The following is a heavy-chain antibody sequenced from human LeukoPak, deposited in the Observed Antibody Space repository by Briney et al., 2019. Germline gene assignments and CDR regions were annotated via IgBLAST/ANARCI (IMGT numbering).Heavy chain of an antibody. CDR2: INAGNGNT. V-gene: IGHV1-3*01. Sequence: GASVEVSCKASGYTFTSYAMHWVRQAPGQRLEWMGWINAGNGNTKHSQKFQGRVTITRDTSASTAYMELSSLRSEDTAVYYCARPHYPGIAAAGLDYWGQGTLVTVSS. D-gene: IGHD6-13*01. CDR3: ARPHYPGIAAAGLDY. J-gene: IGHJ4*02. CDR1: GYTFTSYA.